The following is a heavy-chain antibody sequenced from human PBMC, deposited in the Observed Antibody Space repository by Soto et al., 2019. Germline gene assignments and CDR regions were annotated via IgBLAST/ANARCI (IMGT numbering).Heavy chain of an antibody. CDR3: ARVSYYDSSGSRGPFDY. J-gene: IGHJ4*02. CDR2: IIPILGIA. CDR1: GYTFTSYG. Sequence: SVKVSCKASGYTFTSYGISWVRQAPGQGLEWMGRIIPILGIANYAQKFQGRVTITADKSTSTAYMELSGLRSEDTAVYYCARVSYYDSSGSRGPFDYWGQGTLVTVSS. V-gene: IGHV1-69*04. D-gene: IGHD3-22*01.